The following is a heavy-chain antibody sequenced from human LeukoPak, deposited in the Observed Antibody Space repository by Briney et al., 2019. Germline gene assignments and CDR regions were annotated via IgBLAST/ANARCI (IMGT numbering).Heavy chain of an antibody. CDR3: ARLGGYEAAYYFDY. J-gene: IGHJ4*02. CDR1: GYSISSGYY. Sequence: SETLSLTCAVSGYSISSGYYWGWIRQPPGKGLEWIGGIYHSGSTYYNPSLKSRVTISVDTSKNQFSLKLSSVTAADTAVYYCARLGGYEAAYYFDYWGQGTLVTVSS. D-gene: IGHD5-12*01. V-gene: IGHV4-38-2*01. CDR2: IYHSGST.